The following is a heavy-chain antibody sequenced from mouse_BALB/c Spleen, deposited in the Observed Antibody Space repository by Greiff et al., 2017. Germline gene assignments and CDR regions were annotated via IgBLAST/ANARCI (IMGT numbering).Heavy chain of an antibody. CDR3: AIGEDSYAMDY. Sequence: EVQLQQSGPELVKPGASVKIPCKASGYTFTDYNMDWVKQSHGKSLEWIGDIYPNNGGTIYNQKFKGKATLTVDTSSSTAYIELRSLTSEDTAVYYCAIGEDSYAMDYWGQGTSVTVSS. J-gene: IGHJ4*01. CDR1: GYTFTDYN. D-gene: IGHD3-3*01. CDR2: IYPNNGGT. V-gene: IGHV1-18*01.